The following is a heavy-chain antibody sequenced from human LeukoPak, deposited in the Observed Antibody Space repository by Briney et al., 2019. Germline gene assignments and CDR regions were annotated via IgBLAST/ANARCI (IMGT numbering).Heavy chain of an antibody. J-gene: IGHJ4*02. CDR1: GGSITSTNW. D-gene: IGHD1-7*01. CDR2: VSLSGLT. CDR3: ARERWNFPDC. V-gene: IGHV4-4*02. Sequence: PSETLSLTCGVSGGSITSTNWWSWVRQPPGQGLEWIGEVSLSGLTNYNPSLSSRVIMALDTSKNHLSLHLTSVTAADTAVYYCARERWNFPDCWGQGTLVTVSS.